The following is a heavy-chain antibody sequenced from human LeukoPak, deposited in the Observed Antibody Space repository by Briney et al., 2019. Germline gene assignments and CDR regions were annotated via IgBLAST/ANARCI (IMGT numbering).Heavy chain of an antibody. D-gene: IGHD5-18*01. CDR3: ARASGDIVETATMGSY. Sequence: PGRSLRLSCAASGFIFSSYTMHWVRQAPGKGLEWVASVSSDGSNKYYADSVKGRFTISRDNAKNSLYLQMNSLRAEDTAVYYCARASGDIVETATMGSYWGQGTLVTVSS. CDR2: VSSDGSNK. J-gene: IGHJ4*02. CDR1: GFIFSSYT. V-gene: IGHV3-30*04.